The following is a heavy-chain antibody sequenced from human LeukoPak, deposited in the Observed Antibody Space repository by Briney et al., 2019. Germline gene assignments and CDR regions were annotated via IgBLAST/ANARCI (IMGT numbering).Heavy chain of an antibody. D-gene: IGHD1-26*01. J-gene: IGHJ4*02. CDR1: GFTFSSYG. CDR3: AKGVLDGSYFDY. V-gene: IGHV3-30*18. CDR2: ISYDGSNK. Sequence: PGGSLRLSCAASGFTFSSYGMHWVRQAPGKGLEWVAVISYDGSNKYYADSVKGRFTISRDNSKNTLYLQMNSLRAEDTAVYYCAKGVLDGSYFDYWAREPWSPSPQ.